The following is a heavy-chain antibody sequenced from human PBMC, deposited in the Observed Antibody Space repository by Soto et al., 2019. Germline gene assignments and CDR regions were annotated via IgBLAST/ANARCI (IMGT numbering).Heavy chain of an antibody. CDR2: INAGNGNT. D-gene: IGHD4-17*01. CDR1: GYTFTSYA. J-gene: IGHJ1*01. V-gene: IGHV1-3*01. Sequence: QVQLVQSGAEVKKPGASVKVSCKASGYTFTSYAIHWVRQAPGQRLEWMGWINAGNGNTKYSQKFQGRVTITRDTSASTAYMELSSLRSEDTAVYYCARATLRLREYFQHWGQGTLVTVSS. CDR3: ARATLRLREYFQH.